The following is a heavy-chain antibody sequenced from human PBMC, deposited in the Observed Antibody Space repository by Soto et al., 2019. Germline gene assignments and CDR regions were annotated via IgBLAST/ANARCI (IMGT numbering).Heavy chain of an antibody. CDR1: GFTFSSYA. Sequence: GGSLRLSCAASGFTFSSYAMHWVRQAPGKGLEWVAVISYDGSNKYYADSVKGRFTISRDNSKNTLYLQMNSLRAEDTAVYYCAREIVLVLDNWFDPWGQGTLVTVSS. CDR3: AREIVLVLDNWFDP. V-gene: IGHV3-30-3*01. D-gene: IGHD2-2*01. CDR2: ISYDGSNK. J-gene: IGHJ5*02.